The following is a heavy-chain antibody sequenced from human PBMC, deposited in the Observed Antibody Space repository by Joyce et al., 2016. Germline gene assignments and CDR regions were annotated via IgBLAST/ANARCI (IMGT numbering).Heavy chain of an antibody. CDR3: AKILTATYSSGWFLDY. CDR1: GLTLSNYG. J-gene: IGHJ4*02. CDR2: ISYDGIYK. D-gene: IGHD6-25*01. Sequence: QVQLVESGGGVVQPGRSLRLPCEASGLTLSNYGVHWVLQAPGKGIEWVAVISYDGIYKYYADSVKGRFTISRDNSKNTVFLEMNSLRTEDTAVYYCAKILTATYSSGWFLDYWGQGTLVTVSS. V-gene: IGHV3-30*18.